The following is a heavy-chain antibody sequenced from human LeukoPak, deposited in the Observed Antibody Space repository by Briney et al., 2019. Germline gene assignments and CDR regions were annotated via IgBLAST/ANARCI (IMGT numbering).Heavy chain of an antibody. CDR2: INSDGSSI. CDR1: GFTFSSHW. Sequence: PGGSLRLSCAASGFTFSSHWMHWVRQAPGKGLVWVSHINSDGSSISYADSVKGRFTISRDNAKNTLYLQMNSLRDEDTAVYYCARYFGDPQGMDVWGQGTTVTVSS. D-gene: IGHD3-10*01. J-gene: IGHJ6*02. V-gene: IGHV3-74*01. CDR3: ARYFGDPQGMDV.